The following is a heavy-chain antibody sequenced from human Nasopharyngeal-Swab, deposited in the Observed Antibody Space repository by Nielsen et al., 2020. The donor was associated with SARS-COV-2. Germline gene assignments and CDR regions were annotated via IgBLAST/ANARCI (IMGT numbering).Heavy chain of an antibody. Sequence: WVRQAPGQGLEWMGRINPNSGGTNYAQKFQGRVTMTRDTSISTAYMELSRLRSDDTAVYYCARLEWEPQYWGQGTLVNVSS. D-gene: IGHD1-26*01. V-gene: IGHV1-2*06. CDR3: ARLEWEPQY. CDR2: INPNSGGT. J-gene: IGHJ4*02.